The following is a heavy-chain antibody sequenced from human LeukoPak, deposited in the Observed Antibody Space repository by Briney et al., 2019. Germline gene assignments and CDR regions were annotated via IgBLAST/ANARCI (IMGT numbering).Heavy chain of an antibody. D-gene: IGHD3-22*01. CDR3: AKGMYYYDSSGYASAIDY. CDR2: IKGDGGKT. Sequence: GGSLRLSCAASGFTFHDYAMHWVRQAPGKGLEWVSLIKGDGGKTYYGDSGKGRFTISRENSKNSLYLQMNSLRTEDTAFYYCAKGMYYYDSSGYASAIDYWGQGTLVTVSS. CDR1: GFTFHDYA. V-gene: IGHV3-43*02. J-gene: IGHJ4*02.